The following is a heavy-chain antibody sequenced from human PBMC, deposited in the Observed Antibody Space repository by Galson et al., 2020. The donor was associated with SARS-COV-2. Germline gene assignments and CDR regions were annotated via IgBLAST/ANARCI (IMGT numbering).Heavy chain of an antibody. Sequence: ASETLSLTCTVSGASISSGGYYWSWIRQHPGKSLEWIGYIYYSGNTYYNPSLKSRVIMSVDTSKNQFSLKLSSVSAADTAVYFCARLPDGSQIDGDSFDSWGQGTVVTVSS. CDR1: GASISSGGYY. D-gene: IGHD3-10*01. J-gene: IGHJ3*02. CDR2: IYYSGNT. V-gene: IGHV4-31*03. CDR3: ARLPDGSQIDGDSFDS.